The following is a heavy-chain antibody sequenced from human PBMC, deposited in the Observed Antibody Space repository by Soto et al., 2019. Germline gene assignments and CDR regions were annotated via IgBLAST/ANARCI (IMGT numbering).Heavy chain of an antibody. D-gene: IGHD3-22*01. CDR1: GYTFTGYY. CDR3: ARTYYDSSGYDY. CDR2: INPNSGGT. V-gene: IGHV1-2*02. Sequence: GASVKVSCKASGYTFTGYYMHWVRQAPGQGLEWMGWINPNSGGTNYAQKFQGRVTMTSDTSISTAYMELSRLRSDDTAVYYCARTYYDSSGYDYWGQGTLVTVSS. J-gene: IGHJ4*02.